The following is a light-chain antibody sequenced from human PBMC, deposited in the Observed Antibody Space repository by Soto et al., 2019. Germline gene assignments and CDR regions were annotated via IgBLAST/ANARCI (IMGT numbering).Light chain of an antibody. CDR2: ATS. Sequence: EIVLTQSPGSLSLSPGEGATLSCRASQSVSTTYLAWYQLKPGQAPRLVIYATSSRAAGIPDRFRGSGSGTEFTLTISSLEPEDVGVYFCQQNGNSPPYSFGQGTKLEIK. CDR1: QSVSTTY. J-gene: IGKJ2*03. V-gene: IGKV3-20*01. CDR3: QQNGNSPPYS.